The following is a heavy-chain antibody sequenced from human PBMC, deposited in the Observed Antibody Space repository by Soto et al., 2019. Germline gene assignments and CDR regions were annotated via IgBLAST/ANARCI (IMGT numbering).Heavy chain of an antibody. V-gene: IGHV4-30-4*08. CDR2: ISYSGST. CDR3: ARVVYGNSKRFLARWFDP. J-gene: IGHJ5*02. CDR1: GGSISSGDYY. D-gene: IGHD3-3*01. Sequence: QVQLQESGPGLVKPSQTLSLTCTVSGGSISSGDYYWSWIRQPPGKGLEWIGYISYSGSTYYNPSLKRRVTMSVDTSKNQFSLKLSSVTAADTAVYYCARVVYGNSKRFLARWFDPWGQGTLVTVSS.